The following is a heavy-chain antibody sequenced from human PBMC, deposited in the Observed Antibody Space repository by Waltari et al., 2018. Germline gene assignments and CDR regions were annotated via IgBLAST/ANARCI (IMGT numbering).Heavy chain of an antibody. Sequence: EVQLLESGGGLVQPGGSLRLSCAASGFTFSSYAMSWVRQAPGKGLEWVSAISGSGGSTYYADSVKVRFTISRDNSKNTLYLQMNSLRAEDTSVYYCAKDRWSIVLMVLDYWGQGTLVTVSS. CDR2: ISGSGGST. CDR1: GFTFSSYA. D-gene: IGHD2-8*01. CDR3: AKDRWSIVLMVLDY. V-gene: IGHV3-23*01. J-gene: IGHJ4*02.